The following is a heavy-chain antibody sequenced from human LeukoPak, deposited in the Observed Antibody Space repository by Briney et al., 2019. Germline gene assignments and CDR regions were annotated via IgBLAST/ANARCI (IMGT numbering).Heavy chain of an antibody. J-gene: IGHJ4*02. D-gene: IGHD6-6*01. CDR1: GFTFNNYA. CDR2: ISDSGGDT. CDR3: AKRIQYSSSSAYFDY. Sequence: GGSLRLSCAVSGFTFNNYAMSWVRQAPGKGLEWVSAISDSGGDTYYADSVKGRFTISRDNFKNTLYLQMNSLRAEDTATYYCAKRIQYSSSSAYFDYWGQGTLVIVSS. V-gene: IGHV3-23*01.